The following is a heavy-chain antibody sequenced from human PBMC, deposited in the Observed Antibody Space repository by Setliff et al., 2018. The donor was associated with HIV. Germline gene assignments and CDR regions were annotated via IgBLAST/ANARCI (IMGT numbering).Heavy chain of an antibody. Sequence: SETLSLTCTVSGGPISSSSYYWGWIRQPPGKGLEWTGSIYHSGTTYYNPSLRSRVTISVDTSKNQFSLKLNSVTAADTAVYFCAREFIGDAFDIWGQGTMVTVSS. V-gene: IGHV4-39*07. CDR3: AREFIGDAFDI. CDR1: GGPISSSSYY. D-gene: IGHD3-16*01. CDR2: IYHSGTT. J-gene: IGHJ3*02.